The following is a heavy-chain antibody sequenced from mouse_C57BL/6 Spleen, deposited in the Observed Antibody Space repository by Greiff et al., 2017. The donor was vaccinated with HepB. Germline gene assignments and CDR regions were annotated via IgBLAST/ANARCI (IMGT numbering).Heavy chain of an antibody. CDR3: AKENGSSLYYFDY. CDR2: IDPNSGGT. Sequence: QVQLRQSGAELVKPGASVKLSCKASGYTFTSYWLHWVKQRPGRGLEWIGRIDPNSGGTKYNEKFKSKATLTVDKPSSTAYMQLSSLTSEDSAVYYCAKENGSSLYYFDYWGQGTTLTVSS. CDR1: GYTFTSYW. V-gene: IGHV1-72*01. J-gene: IGHJ2*01. D-gene: IGHD1-1*01.